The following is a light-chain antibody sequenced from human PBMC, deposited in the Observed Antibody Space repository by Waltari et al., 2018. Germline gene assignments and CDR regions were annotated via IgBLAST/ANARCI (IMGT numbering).Light chain of an antibody. J-gene: IGKJ3*01. Sequence: DIQMTQSPSSLSASVGDRVTITCRASQSISSYLHWYQQKLGEAPKLLIYAASSLQSGVPSRSSGSGSGTDFTLIISSLQPEDFATYYCQQSYTTPRTFGPGTKVDIK. CDR2: AAS. V-gene: IGKV1-39*01. CDR3: QQSYTTPRT. CDR1: QSISSY.